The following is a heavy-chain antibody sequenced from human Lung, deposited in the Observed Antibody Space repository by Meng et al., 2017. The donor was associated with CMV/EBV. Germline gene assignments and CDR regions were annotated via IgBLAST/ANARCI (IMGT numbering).Heavy chain of an antibody. CDR3: AREAGRDGYATPKFDY. CDR1: GGSSGGGGYY. Sequence: VLVSESGQGRLRPSQTLPLTCSGSGGSSGGGGYYWSWIRQDPGKGLEWIGYIYYTGSTFYNPSLKSRVTISVDTSKNLFSLKLIPATAADTAVYYCAREAGRDGYATPKFDYWGQGTLVTVSS. CDR2: IYYTGST. V-gene: IGHV4-31*03. D-gene: IGHD5-24*01. J-gene: IGHJ4*02.